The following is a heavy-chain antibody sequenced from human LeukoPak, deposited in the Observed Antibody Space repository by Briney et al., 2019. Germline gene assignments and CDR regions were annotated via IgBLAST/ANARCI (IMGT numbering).Heavy chain of an antibody. D-gene: IGHD4-17*01. V-gene: IGHV3-73*01. CDR1: GFTFSGSA. CDR2: IRSKANSYAT. J-gene: IGHJ6*02. Sequence: GGSLRLSCAASGFTFSGSAMHWVRQASGKGLEWVGRIRSKANSYATAYAASVKGRFTISRDDSKNTAYLQMNSLKTEDTAVYYCTGYTVTTNYYYYGMDVWGQGTTVTVSS. CDR3: TGYTVTTNYYYYGMDV.